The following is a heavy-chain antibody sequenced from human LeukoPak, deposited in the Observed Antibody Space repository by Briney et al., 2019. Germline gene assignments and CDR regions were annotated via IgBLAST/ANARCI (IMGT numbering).Heavy chain of an antibody. J-gene: IGHJ4*02. CDR1: GYTFTSYG. D-gene: IGHD3-22*01. Sequence: ASVKVSCKASGYTFTSYGISWVRQAPGQGLEWMGWISAYNGNTNYAQKLLGRVAMTTDTSTSTAYMELRSLRSDDTAVYYCARETTAYYYDSSGYPDFDYWGQGTLVTVSS. CDR2: ISAYNGNT. CDR3: ARETTAYYYDSSGYPDFDY. V-gene: IGHV1-18*01.